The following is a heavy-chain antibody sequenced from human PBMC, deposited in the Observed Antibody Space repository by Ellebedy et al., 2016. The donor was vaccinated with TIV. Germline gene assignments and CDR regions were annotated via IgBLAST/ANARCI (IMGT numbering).Heavy chain of an antibody. V-gene: IGHV3-30*04. CDR2: LSSDGGSD. J-gene: IGHJ5*02. CDR1: GFTFSSFA. CDR3: ARDIVPDRSGRRLVS. D-gene: IGHD6-25*01. Sequence: GGSLRLSXAASGFTFSSFAMHWVRQAPGKGLEWVAILSSDGGSDYYADSVKGRFTISRDNSKNTLALQMNRLTTADTAVYYCARDIVPDRSGRRLVSWGQGTLVTVSS.